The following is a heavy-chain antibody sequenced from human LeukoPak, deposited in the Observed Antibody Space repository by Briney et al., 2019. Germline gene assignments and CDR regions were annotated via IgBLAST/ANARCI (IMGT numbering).Heavy chain of an antibody. Sequence: GGSLRLSCAASGFTFSSYAMSWVRQAPGKGLEWVSSISSSSSYIYYADSVKGRFTISRDNAKNSLYLQMNSLRAEDTAVYYCARVGIAVAGTLLAFDYWGQGTLVTVSS. CDR2: ISSSSSYI. CDR3: ARVGIAVAGTLLAFDY. CDR1: GFTFSSYA. V-gene: IGHV3-21*01. J-gene: IGHJ4*02. D-gene: IGHD6-19*01.